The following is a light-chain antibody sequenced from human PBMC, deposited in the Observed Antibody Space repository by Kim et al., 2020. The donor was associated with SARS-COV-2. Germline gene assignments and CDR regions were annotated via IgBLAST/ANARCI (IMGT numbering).Light chain of an antibody. V-gene: IGLV3-19*01. CDR1: SLRLYY. CDR2: GKN. J-gene: IGLJ1*01. Sequence: SSELTQDPAVSVALGQPVRITCPGASLRLYYAIWYQQKPGQAPVLVIYGKNNRPSGIPDRFSGSSSGNTAPLTITGAQAEDEADYYCNSRDSRGDHYVFG. CDR3: NSRDSRGDHYV.